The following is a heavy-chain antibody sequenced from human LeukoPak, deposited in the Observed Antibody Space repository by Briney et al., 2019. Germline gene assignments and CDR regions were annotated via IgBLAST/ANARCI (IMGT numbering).Heavy chain of an antibody. V-gene: IGHV3-7*03. J-gene: IGHJ4*02. CDR3: ATSYDMGWLIGY. CDR1: GFTFSSYW. D-gene: IGHD3/OR15-3a*01. Sequence: GGSLRLSCAASGFTFSSYWMNWVRQVPGQGLEWVANIKQDGSEKFYVASVKGRFTISRDNGKSSLYLQMNSLRAEDTALYYCATSYDMGWLIGYWGQGTLVTVSS. CDR2: IKQDGSEK.